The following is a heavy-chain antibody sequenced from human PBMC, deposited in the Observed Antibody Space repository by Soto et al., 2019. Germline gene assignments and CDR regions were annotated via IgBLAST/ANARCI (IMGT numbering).Heavy chain of an antibody. V-gene: IGHV3-21*01. J-gene: IGHJ5*02. CDR2: ISSSSSYI. D-gene: IGHD2-2*01. Sequence: XGSLRLSCAAAGFTFSSYSMNWVRQAPGKGLDWVSSISSSSSYIYYADSVKGRFTISRDNAKNSLYLQMNSLRAEDTAVYYCARDKMIVVVPISSHNWFDHWGQGTLVTVSS. CDR1: GFTFSSYS. CDR3: ARDKMIVVVPISSHNWFDH.